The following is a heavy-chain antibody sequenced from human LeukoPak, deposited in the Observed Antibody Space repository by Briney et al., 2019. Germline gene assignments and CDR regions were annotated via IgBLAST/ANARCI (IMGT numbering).Heavy chain of an antibody. D-gene: IGHD1-26*01. CDR2: IYHSGST. CDR3: AKASVGARFFDP. Sequence: PGGSLRLSCAASGFTFSSYSMNWVRQPPGKGLEWIGEIYHSGSTNYNPSLKSRVTISVDKSKNQFSLKLSSVTAADTAVYYCAKASVGARFFDPWGQGTLVTVSS. V-gene: IGHV4-4*02. CDR1: GFTFSSYSM. J-gene: IGHJ5*02.